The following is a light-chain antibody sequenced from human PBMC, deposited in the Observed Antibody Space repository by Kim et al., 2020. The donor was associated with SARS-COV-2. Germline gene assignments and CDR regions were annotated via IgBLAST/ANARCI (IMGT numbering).Light chain of an antibody. J-gene: IGKJ1*01. CDR3: HQYGSSPSLT. CDR1: QSVSSSY. V-gene: IGKV3-20*01. CDR2: DAS. Sequence: EIVLTQSPGTLSLSPGERATLSCRASQSVSSSYLAWYQQKPGQAPRLLIYDASSRATGIPDSFSGSGSGTDFTLTISRLEPEDFSVYYCHQYGSSPSLTFGQGTKVDIK.